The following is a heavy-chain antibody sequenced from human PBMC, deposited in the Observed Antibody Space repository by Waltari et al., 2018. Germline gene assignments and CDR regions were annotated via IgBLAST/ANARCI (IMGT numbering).Heavy chain of an antibody. CDR2: IRKDGGVK. J-gene: IGHJ4*02. D-gene: IGHD6-19*01. V-gene: IGHV3-7*01. CDR1: GFTYSNDW. CDR3: ASQIRYNSGWIPFDY. Sequence: EVQLVESGGGLVQPGGSLRLSCVGSGFTYSNDWMTWVRQVPGKGLGWGATIRKDGGVKYYVDSVKGRFTISRDNARNSLFLQMSSLRVEDTAIYYCASQIRYNSGWIPFDYWGQGTLVTVSS.